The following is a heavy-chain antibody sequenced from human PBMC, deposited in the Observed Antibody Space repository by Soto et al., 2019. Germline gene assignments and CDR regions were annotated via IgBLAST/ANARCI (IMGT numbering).Heavy chain of an antibody. Sequence: GASVKVSCTASGGTFSSYAISWVRQAPGQGLEWLGGIIPIFGTANYAQKFQGRVTITADESTSTAYMELSSLRSEDTAVYYCARALPGIAVAGTEYYYGMDVWGQGTTVTVSS. CDR3: ARALPGIAVAGTEYYYGMDV. CDR2: IIPIFGTA. CDR1: GGTFSSYA. D-gene: IGHD6-19*01. J-gene: IGHJ6*02. V-gene: IGHV1-69*13.